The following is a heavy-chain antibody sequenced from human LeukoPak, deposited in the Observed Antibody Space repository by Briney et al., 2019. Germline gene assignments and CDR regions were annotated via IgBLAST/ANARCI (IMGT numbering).Heavy chain of an antibody. J-gene: IGHJ4*02. D-gene: IGHD6-13*01. Sequence: GRSLRLSCAASGFTFSSYGMHWVRQAPGKGLEWVAVISYDGSNKYYADSVKGRFTISRDNSKNTLYLQMNSLRAEDTAVYYCAKDGGIAAAGTLHWDQGTLVTVSS. CDR1: GFTFSSYG. CDR2: ISYDGSNK. CDR3: AKDGGIAAAGTLH. V-gene: IGHV3-30*18.